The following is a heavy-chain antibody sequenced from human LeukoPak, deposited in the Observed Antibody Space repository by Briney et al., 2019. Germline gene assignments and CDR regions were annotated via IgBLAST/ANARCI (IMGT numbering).Heavy chain of an antibody. CDR2: ISPSGGGT. CDR1: GFTFRNHG. D-gene: IGHD7-27*01. V-gene: IGHV3-23*01. CDR3: AQDIAWGAFEH. J-gene: IGHJ4*02. Sequence: PGGSLRLSCAASGFTFRNHGMNWVRQAPGKGLEWVSGISPSGGGTYYADSVKGRFTISRDDSKNTLPLQMNSLRVEDTALYYCAQDIAWGAFEHWGQGTLVTVSS.